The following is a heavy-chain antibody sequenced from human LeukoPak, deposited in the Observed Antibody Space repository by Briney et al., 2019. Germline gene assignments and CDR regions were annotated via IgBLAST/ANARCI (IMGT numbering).Heavy chain of an antibody. Sequence: GASVKVSCKAYGYTFTGYYMHWVRQAPGQGLEWMGRINPNSGGTNYAQKFQGRVTMTRDTSISTAYMELSRLRSDDTAVYYCARGGPTLGGSEPFDYWGQGTLVTVSS. D-gene: IGHD2-15*01. CDR3: ARGGPTLGGSEPFDY. CDR2: INPNSGGT. J-gene: IGHJ4*02. CDR1: GYTFTGYY. V-gene: IGHV1-2*06.